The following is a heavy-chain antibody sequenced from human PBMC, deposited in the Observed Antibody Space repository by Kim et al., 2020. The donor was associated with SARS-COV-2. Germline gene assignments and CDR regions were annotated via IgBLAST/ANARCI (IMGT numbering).Heavy chain of an antibody. J-gene: IGHJ6*02. D-gene: IGHD3-10*01. Sequence: SETLSLTCAVYGGSFSGYYWSWIRQPPGKGLEWIGEINHSGSTNYNPSLKSRVTISVDTSKNQFSLKLSSVTAADTAVYYCARGPTMVRGVIITPRYYYGRDVWGQGTTVTVSS. CDR3: ARGPTMVRGVIITPRYYYGRDV. V-gene: IGHV4-34*01. CDR1: GGSFSGYY. CDR2: INHSGST.